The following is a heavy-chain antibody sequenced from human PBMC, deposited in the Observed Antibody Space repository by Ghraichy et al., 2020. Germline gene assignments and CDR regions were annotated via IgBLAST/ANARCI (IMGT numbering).Heavy chain of an antibody. D-gene: IGHD2-2*01. CDR1: GDSIGTHY. Sequence: SETLSLTCTVAGDSIGTHYWSWIRQPPGKRPEWLGYVFYTGNPNYSPSLKSRLTVSLDTSKNQFSLNLTSVTAADTAVYYCARGTDHLLCPFDPWGQGILVTVSS. CDR2: VFYTGNP. J-gene: IGHJ5*02. V-gene: IGHV4-59*11. CDR3: ARGTDHLLCPFDP.